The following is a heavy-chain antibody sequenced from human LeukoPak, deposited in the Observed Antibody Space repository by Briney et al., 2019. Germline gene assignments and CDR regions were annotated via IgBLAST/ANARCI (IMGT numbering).Heavy chain of an antibody. V-gene: IGHV3-7*01. D-gene: IGHD3-10*01. J-gene: IGHJ3*02. CDR2: IKQDGSEK. CDR3: ASDNTVFGSGSYAFDI. CDR1: GFTFSSYW. Sequence: GGSLRPSCAASGFTFSSYWMSWVRQAPGKGLEWVANIKQDGSEKYYVDSVKGRFTISRDNAKNSLYLQMNSLRAEDTAVYYCASDNTVFGSGSYAFDIWGQGTMVTVSS.